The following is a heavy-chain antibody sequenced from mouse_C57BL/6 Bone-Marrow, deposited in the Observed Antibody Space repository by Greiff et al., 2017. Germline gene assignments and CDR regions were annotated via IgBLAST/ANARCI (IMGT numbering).Heavy chain of an antibody. V-gene: IGHV1-55*01. Sequence: QVQLQQSGAELVKPGASVKMSCKASGYTFTSYWITWVKQRPGQGLEWIGDIYPGSGSTNYNEKFKSRATLTVDTNSSTAYMQLSSLTTEDSAVYYCARPYYSNYWYFDVWGTGTTVTVSS. J-gene: IGHJ1*03. D-gene: IGHD2-5*01. CDR1: GYTFTSYW. CDR3: ARPYYSNYWYFDV. CDR2: IYPGSGST.